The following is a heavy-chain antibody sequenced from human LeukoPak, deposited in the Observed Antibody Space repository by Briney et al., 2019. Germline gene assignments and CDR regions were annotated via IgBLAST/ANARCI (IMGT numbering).Heavy chain of an antibody. Sequence: ASVKVSCKTSGYTFTSYGISWVRQAPGHGLEWMGWISPYKGNTNYAQKLQGRVTMTTDTSTSTAYMEMRSLRSDDTAVYYCARVAAARDYYFYYMGVWGKGTTVTVSS. J-gene: IGHJ6*03. D-gene: IGHD6-6*01. CDR3: ARVAAARDYYFYYMGV. V-gene: IGHV1-18*01. CDR2: ISPYKGNT. CDR1: GYTFTSYG.